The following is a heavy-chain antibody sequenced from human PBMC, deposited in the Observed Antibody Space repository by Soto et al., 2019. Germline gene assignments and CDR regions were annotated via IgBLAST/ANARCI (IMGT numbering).Heavy chain of an antibody. V-gene: IGHV1-8*01. Sequence: QVQLVQSGAEVKKPGASVKVSCKASGYTFTSYDINWVRQANGQGLEWMGWMKPNSGNTGYAQKVRPRVTMTRNTSISTAYMELSSLRSEDPAVYYCAREYSSGGSKDWGQGTLVTVSS. D-gene: IGHD6-19*01. CDR3: AREYSSGGSKD. J-gene: IGHJ4*02. CDR1: GYTFTSYD. CDR2: MKPNSGNT.